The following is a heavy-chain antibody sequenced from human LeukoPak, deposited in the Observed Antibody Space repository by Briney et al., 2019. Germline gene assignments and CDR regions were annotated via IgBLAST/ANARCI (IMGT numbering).Heavy chain of an antibody. D-gene: IGHD6-13*01. CDR2: IYYSGST. V-gene: IGHV4-59*01. J-gene: IGHJ2*01. CDR1: SGSISSYH. Sequence: SETLSLTCTVSSGSISSYHWSWLRQPPGKGLEWSGYIYYSGSTNYNTSLKSRITISVDTFKNQFSLKLGSVPVADTAVYYCARVSTPLGDSRKDSSWAIKYWYFDLWGRGTLVTVSS. CDR3: ARVSTPLGDSRKDSSWAIKYWYFDL.